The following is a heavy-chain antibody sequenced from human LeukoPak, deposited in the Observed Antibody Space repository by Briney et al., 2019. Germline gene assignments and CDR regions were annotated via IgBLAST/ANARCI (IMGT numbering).Heavy chain of an antibody. D-gene: IGHD2-2*01. Sequence: ASETLSLTCTVSGGSISSYYWSWIRQPPGKGLEWIGYIYYSGSTNYNPSLKSRVTISVDTSKNQFSLKLSSVTAADTAVYYCARDRIVVVPAATLDAFDIWGQGTMVTVSS. CDR3: ARDRIVVVPAATLDAFDI. CDR2: IYYSGST. V-gene: IGHV4-59*12. CDR1: GGSISSYY. J-gene: IGHJ3*02.